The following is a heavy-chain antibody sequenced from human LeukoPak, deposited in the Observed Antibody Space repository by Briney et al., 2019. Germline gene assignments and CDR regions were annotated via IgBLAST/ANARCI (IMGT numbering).Heavy chain of an antibody. CDR2: IYNRATTST. D-gene: IGHD6-19*01. V-gene: IGHV4-59*01. J-gene: IGHJ4*02. CDR1: GGSISTYW. Sequence: PSETLSLTCTVSGGSISTYWWSWVRQPPGKGLEWIGSIYNRATTSTDYNPSLKSRVSISVDPSKNQFYLQLNAVTAADSAVYYCAREGGSGWTGFDYWGQGTLVTVSS. CDR3: AREGGSGWTGFDY.